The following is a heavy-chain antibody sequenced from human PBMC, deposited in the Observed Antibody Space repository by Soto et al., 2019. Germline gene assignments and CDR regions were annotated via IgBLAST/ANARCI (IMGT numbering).Heavy chain of an antibody. J-gene: IGHJ4*02. CDR3: ARGVQDFWSGPFDY. V-gene: IGHV4-4*07. Sequence: PSETLSLTCTVSGGSISNYFCNWIRQPAGKGLEWIGRIDNSGSTNYNPSLKSRITMSADTSRNQFSLKLNSVTAADTAVYYCARGVQDFWSGPFDYWGRGARVTVSS. CDR1: GGSISNYF. D-gene: IGHD3-3*01. CDR2: IDNSGST.